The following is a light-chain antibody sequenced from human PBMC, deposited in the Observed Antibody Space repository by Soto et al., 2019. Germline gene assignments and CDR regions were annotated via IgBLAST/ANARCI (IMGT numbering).Light chain of an antibody. CDR1: NSNIGSNT. Sequence: QSVLTQSPSASGTPGQRVTISCSGSNSNIGSNTVNWYQQLPGTATKLLIYSNNQRPSGVPGRFSDSKSGTSASLAISGLQAEDEADYYCASWDDSLNGVVFGGGTKLTVL. CDR3: ASWDDSLNGVV. J-gene: IGLJ2*01. CDR2: SNN. V-gene: IGLV1-44*01.